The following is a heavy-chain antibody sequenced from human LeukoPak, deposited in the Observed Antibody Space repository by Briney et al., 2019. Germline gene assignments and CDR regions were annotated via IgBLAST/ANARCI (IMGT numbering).Heavy chain of an antibody. V-gene: IGHV4-34*01. CDR1: GGSFRGYY. CDR2: INHSGST. Sequence: SETLSLTCAVYGGSFRGYYWSWIRQPPGKGLEWIGEINHSGSTNYNPSLKSRVTISVDTSKNQFSLKLSSVTAADTAVYYCARGNFGSCYSDWGQGTLVTVSS. D-gene: IGHD2-15*01. CDR3: ARGNFGSCYSD. J-gene: IGHJ4*02.